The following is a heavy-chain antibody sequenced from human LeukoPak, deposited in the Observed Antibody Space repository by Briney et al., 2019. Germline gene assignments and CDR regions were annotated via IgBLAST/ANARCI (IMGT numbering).Heavy chain of an antibody. CDR3: ARRLEGREGTYYYDSSGYYNY. CDR2: INPNSGGT. CDR1: GYTFTGYY. D-gene: IGHD3-22*01. J-gene: IGHJ4*02. Sequence: GASVKVSCKASGYTFTGYYMYWVRQAPGQGLEWMGWINPNSGGTNYAQKFQGRVTMTRDTSISTAYMELSRLRSDDTAVYYCARRLEGREGTYYYDSSGYYNYWGQGTLVTVSS. V-gene: IGHV1-2*02.